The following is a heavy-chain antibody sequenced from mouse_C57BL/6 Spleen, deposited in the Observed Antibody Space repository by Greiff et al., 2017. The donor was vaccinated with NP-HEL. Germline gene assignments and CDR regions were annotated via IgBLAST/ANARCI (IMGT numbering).Heavy chain of an antibody. V-gene: IGHV1-42*01. CDR2: INPSTGGT. CDR3: ARFDYEGGDY. J-gene: IGHJ2*01. Sequence: EVQGVESGPELVKPGASVKISCKASGYSFTGYYMNWVKQSPEKSLEWIGEINPSTGGTTYNQKFKAKATLTVDKSSSTAYMQLKSLTSEDSAVYYCARFDYEGGDYWGQGTTLTVSS. CDR1: GYSFTGYY. D-gene: IGHD2-4*01.